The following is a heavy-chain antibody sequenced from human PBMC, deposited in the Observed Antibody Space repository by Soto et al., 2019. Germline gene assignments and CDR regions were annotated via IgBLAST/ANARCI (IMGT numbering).Heavy chain of an antibody. V-gene: IGHV4-34*01. J-gene: IGHJ6*02. CDR1: GGSFSGYY. Sequence: SETLSLTCAVYGGSFSGYYWSWIRQPPGKGLEWVGEINNSGYTKYNPSLKSRVTISVDTSKNQFSLKLTSVTAADTALYYCARGLSVPGYYNARYYYGMDVWGQGTTVTVSS. CDR2: INNSGYT. CDR3: ARGLSVPGYYNARYYYGMDV. D-gene: IGHD3-9*01.